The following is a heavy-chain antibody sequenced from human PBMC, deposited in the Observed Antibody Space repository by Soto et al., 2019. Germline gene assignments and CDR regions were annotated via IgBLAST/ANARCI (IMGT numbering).Heavy chain of an antibody. Sequence: ASVKVSCKVSGYTLTELSMHWVRQAPGKGLEWMGGFDPEDGNTIYAQKFQGRVTMTTDTSTSTAYMELRSLRSDDTAVYYCARVYSSGWFDYWGQGTLVTVSS. V-gene: IGHV1-24*01. CDR3: ARVYSSGWFDY. J-gene: IGHJ4*02. D-gene: IGHD6-19*01. CDR1: GYTLTELS. CDR2: FDPEDGNT.